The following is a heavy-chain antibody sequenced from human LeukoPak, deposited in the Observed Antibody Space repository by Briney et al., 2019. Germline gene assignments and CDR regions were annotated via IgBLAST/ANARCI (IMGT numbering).Heavy chain of an antibody. Sequence: PGGSLRLSCTASGFTFGDYAMSWFRQAPGKGLEWVGFIRSKAYGGTTEYAASVKGRFTISRDDSKSIAYLQMNSLKTEDTAVYYCTRVVGGAADTNSDYWGQGTLVTVSS. CDR3: TRVVGGAADTNSDY. D-gene: IGHD6-13*01. CDR2: IRSKAYGGTT. V-gene: IGHV3-49*03. CDR1: GFTFGDYA. J-gene: IGHJ4*02.